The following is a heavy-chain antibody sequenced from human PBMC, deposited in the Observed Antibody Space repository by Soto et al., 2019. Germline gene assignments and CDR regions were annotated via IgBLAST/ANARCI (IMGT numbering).Heavy chain of an antibody. CDR3: ARGMGYSSSWYGSPGIAVAGTPTYQNYGMDV. CDR1: GFTFSSYS. V-gene: IGHV3-21*01. D-gene: IGHD6-19*01. Sequence: TGGSLRLSCAASGFTFSSYSMNWVRQAPGKGLEWVSSISSSSSYIYYADSVKGRFTISRDNAKNSLYLQMNSLRAEDTAVYYCARGMGYSSSWYGSPGIAVAGTPTYQNYGMDVWGQGTTVTVSS. J-gene: IGHJ6*02. CDR2: ISSSSSYI.